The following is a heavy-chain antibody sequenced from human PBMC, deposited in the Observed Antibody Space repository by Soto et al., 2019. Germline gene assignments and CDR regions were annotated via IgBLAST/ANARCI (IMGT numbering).Heavy chain of an antibody. V-gene: IGHV5-51*01. J-gene: IGHJ5*02. CDR2: IYPGDSDT. D-gene: IGHD6-19*01. CDR3: ARGAVAGRSTNWFDP. Sequence: PGESLKISCKGSGYSFTSYWIGWVRQMPGKGLEWMGIIYPGDSDTRYSPSFQGQVTISADKSISTAYLQWSSLKASDTAMYYCARGAVAGRSTNWFDPWGQGTLVTVSS. CDR1: GYSFTSYW.